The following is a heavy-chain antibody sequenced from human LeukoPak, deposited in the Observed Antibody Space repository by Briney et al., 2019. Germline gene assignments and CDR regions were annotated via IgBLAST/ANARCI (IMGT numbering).Heavy chain of an antibody. CDR1: GFTFRLYE. D-gene: IGHD6-19*01. J-gene: IGHJ4*02. Sequence: GGSLRLSCAASGFTFRLYEMNWVRQAPGKGLEWVSYIGTITNPTYYADSVKGRFTVSRDDAKNSLYLQMSSLRAEDTAVYYCARTVYDLRGQRLVPGLDYWGQGTLVTVSS. CDR3: ARTVYDLRGQRLVPGLDY. CDR2: IGTITNPT. V-gene: IGHV3-48*03.